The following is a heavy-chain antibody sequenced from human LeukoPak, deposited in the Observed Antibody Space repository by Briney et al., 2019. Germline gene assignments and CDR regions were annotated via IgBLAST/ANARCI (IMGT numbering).Heavy chain of an antibody. D-gene: IGHD1-1*01. Sequence: SETLSLTCTVAGGSISSYYWSWIRQPPGKGLECIGYIYYSGSTNYNPSLKSRVTISVDTSKNQFSLKLSSVTAADTAVYYCARHGGTGTPVPYQPFDYWGQGTLVTVSS. CDR1: GGSISSYY. CDR3: ARHGGTGTPVPYQPFDY. J-gene: IGHJ4*02. CDR2: IYYSGST. V-gene: IGHV4-59*08.